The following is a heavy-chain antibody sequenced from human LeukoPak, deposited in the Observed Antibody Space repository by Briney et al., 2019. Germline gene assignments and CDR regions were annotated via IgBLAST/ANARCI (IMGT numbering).Heavy chain of an antibody. Sequence: GGSLRLSCTASGFIFTNAWMSWVRQAPGKGLEWVSGINWNGGSTGYADSVKGRFTISRDNAKNSLYLQMNSLRAEDTALYYCARGGSSSSRFYYYYYYYMDVWGKGTTVTVSS. CDR1: GFIFTNAW. D-gene: IGHD6-6*01. CDR3: ARGGSSSSRFYYYYYYYMDV. CDR2: INWNGGST. V-gene: IGHV3-20*04. J-gene: IGHJ6*03.